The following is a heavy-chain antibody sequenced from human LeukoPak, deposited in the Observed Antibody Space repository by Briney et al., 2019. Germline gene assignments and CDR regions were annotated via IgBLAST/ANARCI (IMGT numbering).Heavy chain of an antibody. CDR2: INHSGGT. V-gene: IGHV4-34*01. CDR1: GGSFSGYY. CDR3: ARGAWYSSSWRYWFDP. D-gene: IGHD6-13*01. Sequence: PSETLSLTCAVYGGSFSGYYWSWIRQPPGKGLEWIGEINHSGGTNYNTSLKSRVTISVDTSKNQFSLKLSSVTAADTAVYYCARGAWYSSSWRYWFDPWSQGTLVTVSS. J-gene: IGHJ5*02.